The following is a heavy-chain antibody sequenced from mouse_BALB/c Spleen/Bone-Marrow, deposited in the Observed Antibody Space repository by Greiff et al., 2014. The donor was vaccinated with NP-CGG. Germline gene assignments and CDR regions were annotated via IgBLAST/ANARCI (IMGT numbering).Heavy chain of an antibody. D-gene: IGHD2-4*01. CDR1: GYSFTGYT. CDR3: ARGPPLYYDYGFDY. CDR2: INPYNGGT. J-gene: IGHJ2*01. V-gene: IGHV1-26*01. Sequence: EVQLQQSGPELVKPGASMKISCKASGYSFTGYTMNWVKQSHGKNLERIGLINPYNGGTRYNQKFKGKATLTVDKSSSTAYMELLSLTSEDSAVYYCARGPPLYYDYGFDYWGQGTTLTVSS.